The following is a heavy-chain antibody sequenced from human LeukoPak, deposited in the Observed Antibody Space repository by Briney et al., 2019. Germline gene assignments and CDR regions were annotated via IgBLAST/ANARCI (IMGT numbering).Heavy chain of an antibody. CDR1: GGSIRNYY. CDR3: ARDCLDDYGDRNDAFDI. CDR2: IYHTGST. J-gene: IGHJ3*02. Sequence: SETLSLTCTVSGGSIRNYYWNWIRQPPGKGLEWIGYIYHTGSTNYNPSLKSRVTISVDTSKNQFSLKLSSVTAADTAVYYCARDCLDDYGDRNDAFDIWGQGTMVTVSS. V-gene: IGHV4-59*01. D-gene: IGHD4-17*01.